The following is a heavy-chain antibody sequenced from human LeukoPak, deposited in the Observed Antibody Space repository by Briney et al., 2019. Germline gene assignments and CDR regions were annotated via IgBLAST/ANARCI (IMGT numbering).Heavy chain of an antibody. D-gene: IGHD1-1*01. CDR3: ARARFTTGTTIDY. V-gene: IGHV3-7*01. CDR2: IQPDGSEQ. J-gene: IGHJ4*02. Sequence: GGSLRLSCVGSGFTFSSKWMSWVRRAPGKGLEWVGNIQPDGSEQYPVDSVKGRFTISRDNARNSLFLQMNSLRVEDTAVYYCARARFTTGTTIDYWGQGTLVTVSS. CDR1: GFTFSSKW.